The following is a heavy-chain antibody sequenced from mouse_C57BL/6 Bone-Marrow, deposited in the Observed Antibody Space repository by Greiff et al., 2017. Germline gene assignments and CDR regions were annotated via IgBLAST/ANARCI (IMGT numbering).Heavy chain of an antibody. J-gene: IGHJ3*01. CDR3: ARWSYYDYAWFAY. CDR1: GYSFTGYF. CDR2: INPYNGDT. Sequence: VQLQQSGPELVKPGDSVKISCKASGYSFTGYFMNWVMQSHGKSLEWIGRINPYNGDTFYNQKFKGKATLTVDKSSSTAHMELRSLTSEDSAVYYCARWSYYDYAWFAYWGQGTLVTVSA. V-gene: IGHV1-20*01. D-gene: IGHD2-4*01.